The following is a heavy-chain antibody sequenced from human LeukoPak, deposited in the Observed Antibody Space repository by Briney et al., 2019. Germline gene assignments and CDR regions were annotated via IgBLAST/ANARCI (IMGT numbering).Heavy chain of an antibody. CDR1: GFTVSSDY. J-gene: IGHJ4*02. CDR3: ARLGGSYYFAY. CDR2: IYSGGST. Sequence: PGGSLRLSCAASGFTVSSDYMSWVSQAPGKGLEWVSFIYSGGSTYYADSVRGRFTISRDNSKNTLYLQMNSLRAEDTAVYYCARLGGSYYFAYWGQGTLVTVSS. D-gene: IGHD1-26*01. V-gene: IGHV3-53*01.